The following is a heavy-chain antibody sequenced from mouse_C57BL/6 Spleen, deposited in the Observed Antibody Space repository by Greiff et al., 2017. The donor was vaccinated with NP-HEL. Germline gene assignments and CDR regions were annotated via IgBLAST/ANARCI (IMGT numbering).Heavy chain of an antibody. CDR1: GYAFSSSW. J-gene: IGHJ2*01. D-gene: IGHD4-1*01. CDR3: ARGINWAYYCDY. CDR2: IYPGDGDP. Sequence: QVQLQQSGPELVKPGASVKISCKASGYAFSSSWMNWVQQRPGKGLEWIGRIYPGDGDPNYNGKFKGKARLTAAKSSSTAYMQLSSLTSEDSAVYFCARGINWAYYCDYWGQGTTLTVSS. V-gene: IGHV1-82*01.